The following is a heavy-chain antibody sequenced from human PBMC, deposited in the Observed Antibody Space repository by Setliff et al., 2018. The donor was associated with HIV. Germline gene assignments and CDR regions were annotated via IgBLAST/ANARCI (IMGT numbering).Heavy chain of an antibody. V-gene: IGHV4-61*09. CDR1: GGSITSGSYY. Sequence: SETLSLTCTVSGGSITSGSYYWSWIRQPAGKGLEWIGHIYTSGTTNHNPFLKSRVTISVDTSKKQFSLKLNSVTAADSAIYYCAATYCRGGGRDCPQMYDYWGQGSLVTVSS. D-gene: IGHD2-15*01. J-gene: IGHJ4*02. CDR2: IYTSGTT. CDR3: AATYCRGGGRDCPQMYDY.